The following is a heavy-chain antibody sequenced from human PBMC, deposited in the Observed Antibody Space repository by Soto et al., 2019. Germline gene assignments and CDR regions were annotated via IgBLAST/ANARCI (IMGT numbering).Heavy chain of an antibody. D-gene: IGHD2-21*02. Sequence: QVQLQESGPGLVKPSGILSLTFAVSGGSITSSNWWSWVRQPPGKGLEWIGEIYHSGSTNYKPSLKSRVTISVDKSENQCSLKLSSVTAADTAVYYCARASAGDDSAGAMDVWGQGTTVTVSS. CDR1: GGSITSSNW. V-gene: IGHV4-4*02. J-gene: IGHJ6*02. CDR2: IYHSGST. CDR3: ARASAGDDSAGAMDV.